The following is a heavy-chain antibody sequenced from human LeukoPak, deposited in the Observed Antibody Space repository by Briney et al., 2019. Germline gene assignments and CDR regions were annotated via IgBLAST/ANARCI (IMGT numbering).Heavy chain of an antibody. D-gene: IGHD5-18*01. J-gene: IGHJ4*02. CDR1: GGSISSGDYY. V-gene: IGHV4-31*03. CDR3: ARAADVDTAMVH. CDR2: IYYSGST. Sequence: SETLSLTCTVSGGSISSGDYYWSWIRQPPGKGLEWIGYIYYSGSTYYNPSLKSRVTISVDTSKNQFSLKLSSVTAADTAVYYCARAADVDTAMVHWGQGTLVTVSS.